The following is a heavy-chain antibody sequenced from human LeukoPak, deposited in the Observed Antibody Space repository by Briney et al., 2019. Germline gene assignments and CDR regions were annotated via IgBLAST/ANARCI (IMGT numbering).Heavy chain of an antibody. CDR3: ARDYSSSAYGMDV. CDR1: GFTFSSYG. V-gene: IGHV3-33*01. J-gene: IGHJ6*02. Sequence: GRSLRLSCAASGFTFSSYGMHWVRQAPGKGLEWVAVIWYDGSNKYYADSVKGRFTISRGNSKNTLYLQMNSLRAEDTAVYYCARDYSSSAYGMDVWGQGTTVTVSS. CDR2: IWYDGSNK. D-gene: IGHD6-6*01.